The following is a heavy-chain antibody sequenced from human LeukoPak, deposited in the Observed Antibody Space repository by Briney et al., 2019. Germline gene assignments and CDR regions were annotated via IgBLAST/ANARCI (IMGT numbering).Heavy chain of an antibody. CDR2: IYTSGST. CDR3: ARFLVRGVIGQRARGYFDY. CDR1: GFIFSDYY. Sequence: GSLRLSCAASGFIFSDYYMSWIRQPAGKGLEWIGRIYTSGSTNYNPSLKSRVTISVDTSKNQFSLKLSSVTAADTAVYYCARFLVRGVIGQRARGYFDYWGQGTLVTVSS. D-gene: IGHD3-10*01. J-gene: IGHJ4*02. V-gene: IGHV4-4*07.